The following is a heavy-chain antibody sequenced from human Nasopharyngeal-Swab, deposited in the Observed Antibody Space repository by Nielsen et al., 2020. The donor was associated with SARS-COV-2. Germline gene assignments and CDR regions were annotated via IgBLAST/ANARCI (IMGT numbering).Heavy chain of an antibody. Sequence: GESLKISCGASGFIFSSYTMSWVRQAPGRGLEWVSAITGSGDATNYADSVRGRFTISRDNSKSTLYLQVNSLRAEDTAEYFCAKDGVRLNGIDVWGQGTTVTVSS. CDR2: ITGSGDAT. CDR1: GFIFSSYT. J-gene: IGHJ6*02. D-gene: IGHD3-16*01. V-gene: IGHV3-23*01. CDR3: AKDGVRLNGIDV.